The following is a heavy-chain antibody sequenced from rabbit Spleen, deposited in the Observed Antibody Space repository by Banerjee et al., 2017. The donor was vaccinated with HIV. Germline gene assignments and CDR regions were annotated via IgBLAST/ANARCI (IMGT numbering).Heavy chain of an antibody. CDR2: IYAAKGST. D-gene: IGHD4-1*01. CDR3: ARAIVPWLGLTRLDL. J-gene: IGHJ6*01. CDR1: EIDFTKYY. Sequence: QEQLEESGGGLVKPEGSLTLSCKASEIDFTKYYITWVRQAPGKGLEWIGIIYAAKGSTDYASWVNGRFTISSDNAQSTVDLKMASLTAADTATYFCARAIVPWLGLTRLDLWGPGTLVTVS. V-gene: IGHV1S43*01.